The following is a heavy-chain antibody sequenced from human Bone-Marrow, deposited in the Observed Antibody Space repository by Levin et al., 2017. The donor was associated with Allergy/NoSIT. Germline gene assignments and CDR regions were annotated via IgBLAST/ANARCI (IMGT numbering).Heavy chain of an antibody. D-gene: IGHD3-3*01. V-gene: IGHV4-39*07. Sequence: RAGGSLRLSCAVSGGSISSSRYYWGWIRQPPGTGLEWVGSIYHSGSTSYNPSLKSRVTLSIDTSRNQFSLKLSSVTAADTAVYYCARGTFARFLEWTDVPHWFDPWGKGTLVTVSS. J-gene: IGHJ5*02. CDR1: GGSISSSRYY. CDR3: ARGTFARFLEWTDVPHWFDP. CDR2: IYHSGST.